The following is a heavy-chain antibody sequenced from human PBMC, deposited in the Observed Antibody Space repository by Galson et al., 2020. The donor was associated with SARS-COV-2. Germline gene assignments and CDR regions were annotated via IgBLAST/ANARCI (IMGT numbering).Heavy chain of an antibody. Sequence: ASENVSCKDSRYTLNTHGFLRVRQAPGQGLEWMGWISAYNGNTNYPQRLQGRVTMTTDTSTSTAYMELTSLRSDDTAVDYCARVVGATPSDYWGQGTLVTVSS. CDR2: ISAYNGNT. V-gene: IGHV1-18*01. CDR1: RYTLNTHG. CDR3: ARVVGATPSDY. D-gene: IGHD1-26*01. J-gene: IGHJ4*02.